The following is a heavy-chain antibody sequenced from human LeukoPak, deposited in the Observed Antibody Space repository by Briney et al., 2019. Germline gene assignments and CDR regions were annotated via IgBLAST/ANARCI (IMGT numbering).Heavy chain of an antibody. CDR2: LRAGGGTT. J-gene: IGHJ6*03. CDR3: ARRDFWSGYHYYYYYMDV. Sequence: PGGSLRLSCAASGFNFSTYAMSWVRQAPGKGLEWVSALRAGGGTTFYADSVKGRFTISRDNSKNTLYMQMNSLRDEDTAVYYCARRDFWSGYHYYYYYMDVWGKGTTVTVSS. CDR1: GFNFSTYA. V-gene: IGHV3-23*01. D-gene: IGHD3-3*01.